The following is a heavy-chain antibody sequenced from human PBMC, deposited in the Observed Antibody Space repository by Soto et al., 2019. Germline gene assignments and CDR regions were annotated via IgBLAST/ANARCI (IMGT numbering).Heavy chain of an antibody. J-gene: IGHJ6*02. Sequence: GGSLRLSCAASGFTFSSYSMNWVRQAPGKGLEWVSSISSSSSYIYYADSVKGRFTISRDNAKNSLYLQMNSLRAEDTAVYYCARGMNYYDSSGPGYYYYGMDVWGQGTTVTVSS. CDR2: ISSSSSYI. CDR3: ARGMNYYDSSGPGYYYYGMDV. CDR1: GFTFSSYS. V-gene: IGHV3-21*01. D-gene: IGHD3-22*01.